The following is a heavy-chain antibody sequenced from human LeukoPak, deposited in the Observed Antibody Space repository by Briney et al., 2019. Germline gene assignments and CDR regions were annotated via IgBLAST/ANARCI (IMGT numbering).Heavy chain of an antibody. Sequence: PGGSLTLSCAASGFTFSSYEMNWVRQAPGKGLEGVSYISSNGSTIYYADSVKGRFTISRDNAKNSLYLQMNSLRAEDTAVYYCARDQVLLRFDYWGQGTLVTVSS. V-gene: IGHV3-48*03. CDR2: ISSNGSTI. J-gene: IGHJ4*02. D-gene: IGHD2-21*02. CDR3: ARDQVLLRFDY. CDR1: GFTFSSYE.